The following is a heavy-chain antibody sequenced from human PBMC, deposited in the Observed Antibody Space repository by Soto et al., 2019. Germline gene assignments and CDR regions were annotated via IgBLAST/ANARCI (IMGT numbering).Heavy chain of an antibody. J-gene: IGHJ5*02. CDR3: ARGPAAKPGNWFDP. CDR2: INAGNGNT. Sequence: ASVKVSCKASGYTFTSYDINLVRQATGQRLEWMGWINAGNGNTKYSQKFQGRVTITRDTSASTAYMELSSLRSEDTAVYYCARGPAAKPGNWFDPWVQGTLVTVSS. D-gene: IGHD2-2*02. CDR1: GYTFTSYD. V-gene: IGHV1-3*01.